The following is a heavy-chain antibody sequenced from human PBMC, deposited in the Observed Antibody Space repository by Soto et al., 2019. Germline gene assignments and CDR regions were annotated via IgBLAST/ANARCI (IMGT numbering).Heavy chain of an antibody. D-gene: IGHD1-26*01. CDR2: MSYDGSNE. CDR1: GFTFSHYA. V-gene: IGHV3-30*18. J-gene: IGHJ4*02. CDR3: AKDGSHNFDY. Sequence: QVQLVESGGGVVQPGRSLRLSCAASGFTFSHYAMHWVRQAPGKGLEWVALMSYDGSNEYYADSVKGRFTISRDNSKNTLYLQTNSLSAEDTAVYYCAKDGSHNFDYWGQGTLVTVSS.